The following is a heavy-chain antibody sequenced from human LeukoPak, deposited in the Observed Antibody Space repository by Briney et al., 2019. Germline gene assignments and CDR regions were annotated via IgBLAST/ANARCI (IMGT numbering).Heavy chain of an antibody. D-gene: IGHD6-13*01. V-gene: IGHV3-21*01. CDR1: GFTFTSHA. Sequence: PGGSLRLSCAASGFTFTSHAMNWVRQAPGKGPEWVSSISSSSYIYNAESVQGRFTISRDNAKNSLYLQMNSLRAEDTAVYYCARGSSSSWKLLDYWGQGTLVTVSS. J-gene: IGHJ4*02. CDR2: ISSSSYI. CDR3: ARGSSSSWKLLDY.